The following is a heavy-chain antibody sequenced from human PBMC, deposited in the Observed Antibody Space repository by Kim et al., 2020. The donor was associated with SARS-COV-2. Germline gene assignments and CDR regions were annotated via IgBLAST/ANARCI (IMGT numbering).Heavy chain of an antibody. Sequence: SETLSLTCAVYGGSLSAYYWSWIRQPPGKGLEWIGEIYQSGSTKSNPSLNSRVTISVDTSKRQFSLKMTSVTAADTAVYYCARQWAASQVFDYWDQGALVTVSS. CDR2: IYQSGST. V-gene: IGHV4-34*01. J-gene: IGHJ4*02. D-gene: IGHD1-26*01. CDR3: ARQWAASQVFDY. CDR1: GGSLSAYY.